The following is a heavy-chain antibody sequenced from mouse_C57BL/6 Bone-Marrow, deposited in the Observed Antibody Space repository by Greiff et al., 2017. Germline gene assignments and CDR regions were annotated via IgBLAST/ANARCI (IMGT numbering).Heavy chain of an antibody. CDR3: ARSGPLERSFDY. V-gene: IGHV1-55*01. D-gene: IGHD3-2*02. CDR1: GYTFTSYW. CDR2: LYPTSGRN. J-gene: IGHJ2*01. Sequence: VQLQQPGAELVKPGASVKMSCKASGYTFTSYWITWVKQRPGQGLEWIGDLYPTSGRNKYNEKFKSKAILTVDTSANTASMQLSSLTSEDYAVFYCARSGPLERSFDYWGQGTTLTVSS.